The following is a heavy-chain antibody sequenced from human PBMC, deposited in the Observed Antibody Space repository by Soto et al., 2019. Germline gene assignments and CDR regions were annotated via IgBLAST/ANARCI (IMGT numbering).Heavy chain of an antibody. CDR2: ISSSSSYI. V-gene: IGHV3-21*01. Sequence: PGGSLRLSCAASGFTFSSYSMNWVRQAPGKGLEWVSSISSSSSYIHYADSVKGRFTISRGNAKNSLYLQMNSLRAEDAAVYYCARDGGVIEWYYYDYGMDVWGQGTTVTVSS. CDR3: ARDGGVIEWYYYDYGMDV. J-gene: IGHJ6*02. CDR1: GFTFSSYS. D-gene: IGHD3-3*01.